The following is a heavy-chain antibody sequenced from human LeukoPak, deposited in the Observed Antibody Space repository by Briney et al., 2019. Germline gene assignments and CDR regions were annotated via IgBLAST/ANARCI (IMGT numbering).Heavy chain of an antibody. CDR3: ARDRRNYDILTGYYPIDF. Sequence: SVKVSCRASGGTFSRYAISWVRQAPGQGLEWMGRIIPILGITNYAQKFQGRVTITADTSTATAYMDLRSLRSDDTAVYYCARDRRNYDILTGYYPIDFWGQGTLVTVSS. CDR2: IIPILGIT. CDR1: GGTFSRYA. J-gene: IGHJ4*02. V-gene: IGHV1-69*04. D-gene: IGHD3-9*01.